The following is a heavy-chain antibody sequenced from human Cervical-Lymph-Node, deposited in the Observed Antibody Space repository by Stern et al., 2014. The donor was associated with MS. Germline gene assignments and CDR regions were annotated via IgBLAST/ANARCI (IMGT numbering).Heavy chain of an antibody. CDR3: ARADHDYGDYYFDS. Sequence: EVQLVESGGGLVQTGGSLRLSCAASGFPFSDYAMHWVRQGTGKGLEWVSAIGSAGDTYYPDSVKGRFTISRDNAKNSLYLQMNSLRAGDTAVYYCARADHDYGDYYFDSWGQGTLVTVSS. CDR1: GFPFSDYA. V-gene: IGHV3-13*01. J-gene: IGHJ4*02. CDR2: IGSAGDT. D-gene: IGHD4-17*01.